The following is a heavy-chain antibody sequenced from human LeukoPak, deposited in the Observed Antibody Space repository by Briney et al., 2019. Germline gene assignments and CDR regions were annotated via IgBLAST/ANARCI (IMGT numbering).Heavy chain of an antibody. D-gene: IGHD6-13*01. Sequence: GGSLRLSCAASGFTFSDYYMSWIRQAPGKGLEWVSYISSSGSTIYYADSVKGRFTISRDNAKDSLYLQMNSLRAEDMAVYYCAREQLSPQIYYYYYGMDVWGQGTTVTVSS. V-gene: IGHV3-11*01. CDR1: GFTFSDYY. J-gene: IGHJ6*02. CDR3: AREQLSPQIYYYYYGMDV. CDR2: ISSSGSTI.